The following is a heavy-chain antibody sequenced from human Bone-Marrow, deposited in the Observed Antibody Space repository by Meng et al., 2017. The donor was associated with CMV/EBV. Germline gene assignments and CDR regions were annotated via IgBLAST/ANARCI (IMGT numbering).Heavy chain of an antibody. CDR2: ISAYNGNT. CDR1: GYTFTSYG. V-gene: IGHV1-18*01. D-gene: IGHD5-12*01. CDR3: ARGYSGYDLHPDYRYYYYYGMDV. Sequence: ASVKVSCKASGYTFTSYGISWVRQAPGQGLEWMGWISAYNGNTNYAQKLQGRVTMTTDTSTSTAYMELSRLRSDDTAVYYCARGYSGYDLHPDYRYYYYYGMDVWGQGTTVTVSS. J-gene: IGHJ6*02.